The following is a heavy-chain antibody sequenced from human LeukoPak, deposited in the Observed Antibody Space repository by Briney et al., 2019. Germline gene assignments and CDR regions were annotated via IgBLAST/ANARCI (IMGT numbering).Heavy chain of an antibody. CDR2: MNPNTGNT. CDR1: GYTFTSYD. V-gene: IGHV1-8*01. D-gene: IGHD6-13*01. CDR3: ARGPPESSSSYY. J-gene: IGHJ4*02. Sequence: ASVKVSCKASGYTFTSYDINWVRQAAGQGLEWMGWMNPNTGNTGYAQKFQGRVTMTRNTSISTAYMELSSLRSDDTAVFYCARGPPESSSSYYCGQGTLVTVSS.